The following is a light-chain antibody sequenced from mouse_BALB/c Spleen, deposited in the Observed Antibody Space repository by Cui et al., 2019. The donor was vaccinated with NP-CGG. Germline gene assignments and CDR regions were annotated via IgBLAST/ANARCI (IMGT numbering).Light chain of an antibody. J-gene: IGLJ1*01. V-gene: IGLV1*01. CDR2: GTN. Sequence: QAVVTQESALTTSPGETATLTCRSSIGAVTTSNYANWVQEKPDHLFTGLIGGTNNRAPGVPARLSGSLIGDKAALTITGAQTEDEAIYFCALWYSNHWVFGGGTKLTVL. CDR3: ALWYSNHWV. CDR1: IGAVTTSNY.